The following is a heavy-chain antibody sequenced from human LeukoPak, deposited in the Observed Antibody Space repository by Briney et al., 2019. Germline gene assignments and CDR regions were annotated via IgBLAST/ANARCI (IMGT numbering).Heavy chain of an antibody. CDR2: ISGSGGST. CDR3: AKGRGRLVLILSDYMDV. CDR1: GFTFSSYA. V-gene: IGHV3-23*01. D-gene: IGHD6-19*01. Sequence: GSLRLSCAASGFTFSSYAMSWVRQAPGKGLEWVSAISGSGGSTYYADSVKGRFTISRDNSKNTLYLQMNSLRAEDTAVYYCAKGRGRLVLILSDYMDVWGKGTTVTVSS. J-gene: IGHJ6*03.